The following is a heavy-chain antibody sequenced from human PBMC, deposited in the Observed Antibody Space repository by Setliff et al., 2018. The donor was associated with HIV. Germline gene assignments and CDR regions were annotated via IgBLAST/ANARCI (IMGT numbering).Heavy chain of an antibody. CDR3: ATNSDTSGYPPPPFDY. CDR2: FYYSGST. V-gene: IGHV4-39*01. Sequence: PSETLSLTCTVSGVSFSSSSYYRGWIRQPPGKGLEWIGSFYYSGSTYYNPSLKSRVTISVDTSKNQFSLRLTSVTAADTAVYYCATNSDTSGYPPPPFDYWGQGTLVTVSS. J-gene: IGHJ4*02. CDR1: GVSFSSSSYY. D-gene: IGHD3-22*01.